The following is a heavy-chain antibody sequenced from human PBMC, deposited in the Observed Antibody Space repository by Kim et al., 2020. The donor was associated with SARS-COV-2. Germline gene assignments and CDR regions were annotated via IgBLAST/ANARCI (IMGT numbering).Heavy chain of an antibody. J-gene: IGHJ4*02. D-gene: IGHD1-26*01. CDR2: IYHNGRT. Sequence: WIRQPPGKGLEWIGYIYHNGRTNYNPSLKSRVTVSVDTSKNQFSLRLRSVTAADTAVYYCARVGLYSGSYYFDFWGQGTLVTVSS. V-gene: IGHV4-59*01. CDR3: ARVGLYSGSYYFDF.